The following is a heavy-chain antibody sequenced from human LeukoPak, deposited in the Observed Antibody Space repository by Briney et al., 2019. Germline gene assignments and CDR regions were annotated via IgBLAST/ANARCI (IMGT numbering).Heavy chain of an antibody. Sequence: GGSLRLSCAASGFTFSSYWMHWVRQAPGKGLEWVSGISWNSGSIGYADSVKGRFTISRDNAKNSLYLQMNSLRTEDTALYYCAKGGSSFVYGMDVWGQGTTVTVSS. D-gene: IGHD3-3*02. V-gene: IGHV3-9*01. CDR2: ISWNSGSI. CDR1: GFTFSSYW. CDR3: AKGGSSFVYGMDV. J-gene: IGHJ6*02.